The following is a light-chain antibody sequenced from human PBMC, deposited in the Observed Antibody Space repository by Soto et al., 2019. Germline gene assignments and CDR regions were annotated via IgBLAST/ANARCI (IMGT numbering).Light chain of an antibody. J-gene: IGKJ3*01. Sequence: EILMTQSPVTLSVSPGERATLSCRASQSVSSNLAWYQQKPGQAPGLLIYGAVTRATGIPARFSGTGSGTEFTLTISSLQPEDFATYYCQQYNSYPLTFGPGTKVDIK. CDR1: QSVSSN. V-gene: IGKV3-15*01. CDR3: QQYNSYPLT. CDR2: GAV.